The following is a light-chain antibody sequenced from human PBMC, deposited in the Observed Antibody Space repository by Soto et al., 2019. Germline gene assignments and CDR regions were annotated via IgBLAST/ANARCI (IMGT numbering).Light chain of an antibody. Sequence: QAVVTQEPSLTVSRGETVTLTCDSSTGPVTSGHWPYWLQQKPGQAPRTLIYDTSKKHSWTPARFSGSLLGGKAALTLSGAQPEDEADYYCFLSYSGARPVVFGGGTNLTVL. J-gene: IGLJ2*01. CDR2: DTS. CDR3: FLSYSGARPVV. V-gene: IGLV7-46*01. CDR1: TGPVTSGHW.